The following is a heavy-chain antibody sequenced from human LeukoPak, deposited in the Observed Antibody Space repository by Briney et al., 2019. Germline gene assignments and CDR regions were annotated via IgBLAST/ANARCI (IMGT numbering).Heavy chain of an antibody. D-gene: IGHD6-13*01. CDR3: ARDSSSWYRVDY. Sequence: PGGSLRLSCAASGFTVSSNYMSWVRQAPGKGLEWVSVIYSGGSTYYADSVKGRFTISRDNSKNTLYLQMNSLRAEDTAVYYCARDSSSWYRVDYWGQGTLVTVSS. J-gene: IGHJ4*02. CDR2: IYSGGST. CDR1: GFTVSSNY. V-gene: IGHV3-66*01.